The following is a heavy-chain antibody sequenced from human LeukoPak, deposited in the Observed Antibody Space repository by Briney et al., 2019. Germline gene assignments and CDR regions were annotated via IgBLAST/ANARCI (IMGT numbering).Heavy chain of an antibody. CDR2: ISYDGSNK. J-gene: IGHJ4*02. V-gene: IGHV3-30*04. CDR3: ARDPLRYFEPAGYFDY. D-gene: IGHD3-9*01. CDR1: GFTFSSYA. Sequence: PGGSLRLSCAASGFTFSSYAMHWVRQAPGKGLEWVAVISYDGSNKYYADSVKGRFTISRDNSKNTLYLQMNSLRAEDTAVYYCARDPLRYFEPAGYFDYWGQGTLVTVSS.